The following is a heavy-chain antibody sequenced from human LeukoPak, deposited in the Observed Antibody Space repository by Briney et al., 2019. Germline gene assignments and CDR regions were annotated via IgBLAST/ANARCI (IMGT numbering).Heavy chain of an antibody. V-gene: IGHV4-59*08. CDR1: GGSISSYY. CDR2: IYYSGST. J-gene: IGHJ4*02. D-gene: IGHD4-11*01. CDR3: ARGFDYSNLPDY. Sequence: SETLSLTCTVSGGSISSYYWSWIRQPPGKGLEWIGYIYYSGSTNYNPSLKSRVTISVDTSKNQFPLKLSSVTAADTAVYYCARGFDYSNLPDYWGQGTLVTVSS.